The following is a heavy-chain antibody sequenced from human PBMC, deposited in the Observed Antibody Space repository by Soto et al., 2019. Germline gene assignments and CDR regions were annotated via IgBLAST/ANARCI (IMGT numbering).Heavy chain of an antibody. D-gene: IGHD3-10*01. J-gene: IGHJ6*02. CDR2: ISGSGNTR. V-gene: IGHV3-23*01. Sequence: VQLLESGGGLVQPGGSLRLSCEASGLTFNSHGMSWVRQAPGKGLEWVSAISGSGNTRHYADSVRGRFTVSGDNSKNTLYLQMDSLRVEDSAVYYCAKDPPISGTYELYHYHGMDVWGQGTTVTVSS. CDR1: GLTFNSHG. CDR3: AKDPPISGTYELYHYHGMDV.